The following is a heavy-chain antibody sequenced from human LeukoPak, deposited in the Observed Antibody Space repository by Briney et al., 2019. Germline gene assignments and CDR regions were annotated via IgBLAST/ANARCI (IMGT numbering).Heavy chain of an antibody. V-gene: IGHV3-23*01. D-gene: IGHD1-26*01. CDR3: AKTQWKVGATDYFDY. CDR1: GFAFKNYA. J-gene: IGHJ4*01. Sequence: SGGSLRLSCAASGFAFKNYAMTWVRQAPGKGLQWVSNINDNGGQRHYADSVKGRFTISRDNSKNTLFLQMDSLRAEDTAVYYCAKTQWKVGATDYFDYWGHGILVTASS. CDR2: INDNGGQR.